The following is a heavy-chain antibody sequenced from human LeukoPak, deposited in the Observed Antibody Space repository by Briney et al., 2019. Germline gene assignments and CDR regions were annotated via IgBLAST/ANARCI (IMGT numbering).Heavy chain of an antibody. CDR1: GDSISSSAYY. CDR2: IYYSGST. J-gene: IGHJ4*02. Sequence: KPSETLSLTCTVSGDSISSSAYYWGWIRQPPRKGLEWIGSIYYSGSTYYNPSLKSRVTISVDTSKNQFSLKLSSVTAADAAVYYCARSGSRDHTYFDYWGQGTLVTVSS. CDR3: ARSGSRDHTYFDY. V-gene: IGHV4-39*07. D-gene: IGHD1-26*01.